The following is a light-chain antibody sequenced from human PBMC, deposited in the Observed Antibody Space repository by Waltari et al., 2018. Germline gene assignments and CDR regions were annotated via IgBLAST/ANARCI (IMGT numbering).Light chain of an antibody. CDR3: SAYRGSSALV. CDR2: EVS. CDR1: SSDVGAYNY. V-gene: IGLV2-14*01. Sequence: QSALTQPASVSGSPAQSITISCTGTSSDVGAYNYVSWFQQHPGKAPKLLIYEVSKRPSGVSSRFSGSRSGHTASLTISGLQAEDEADYYCSAYRGSSALVFGTGTKVTVL. J-gene: IGLJ1*01.